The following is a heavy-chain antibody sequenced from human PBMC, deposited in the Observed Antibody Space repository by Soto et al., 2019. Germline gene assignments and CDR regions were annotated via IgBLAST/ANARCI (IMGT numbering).Heavy chain of an antibody. CDR3: AKXXXXELVPLATVDWFDP. J-gene: IGHJ5*02. D-gene: IGHD1-26*01. V-gene: IGHV3-23*01. Sequence: EVVLLESGGGLEQPGGSLRLSCAASGFIFENFGMSWVRQAPGKGLEWISSISGSGFKKYYADSVKGRFTISRDNSKSTVYLELNNLSAEDTAVYHCAKXXXXELVPLATVDWFDPWGQGSVVTVSS. CDR1: GFIFENFG. CDR2: ISGSGFKK.